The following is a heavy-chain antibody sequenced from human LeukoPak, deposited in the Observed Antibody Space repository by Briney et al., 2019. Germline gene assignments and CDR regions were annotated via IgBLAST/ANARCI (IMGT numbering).Heavy chain of an antibody. J-gene: IGHJ5*02. D-gene: IGHD3-3*01. CDR1: GYTFTKYY. CDR2: MHPTGDST. Sequence: ASVKVSCKASGYTFTKYYLNWVRQAPGQGLEWMGIMHPTGDSTNNPQKFQGRVTLTSDTSTATFYMKLSSLTSEDTAVYYCAMHDFDLPMIYSFFVHGAQGTLATVSS. CDR3: AMHDFDLPMIYSFFVH. V-gene: IGHV1-46*01.